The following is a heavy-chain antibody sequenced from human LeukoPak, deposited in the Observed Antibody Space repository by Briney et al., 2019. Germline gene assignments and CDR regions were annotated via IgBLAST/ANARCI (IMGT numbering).Heavy chain of an antibody. D-gene: IGHD6-19*01. CDR3: ARVAGTEVDY. CDR1: GFTFSSYS. CDR2: ISSSSSYI. V-gene: IGHV3-21*01. Sequence: KPGGSLRLSCAASGFTFSSYSMNWVRQAPGKGLEWVSSISSSSSYIYYADSVKGGFTISRDNAKNSLYLQMNSLRAEDTAVYYCARVAGTEVDYWGQGTLVTVSS. J-gene: IGHJ4*02.